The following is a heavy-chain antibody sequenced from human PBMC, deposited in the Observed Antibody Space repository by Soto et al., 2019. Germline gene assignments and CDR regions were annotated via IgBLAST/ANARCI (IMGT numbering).Heavy chain of an antibody. CDR1: GFAFSDYA. V-gene: IGHV3-23*01. J-gene: IGHJ4*02. CDR2: ISDGDGAT. D-gene: IGHD3-16*01. CDR3: AKGRTFFDF. Sequence: EVHLLESGGGLVQPGGSLRLSCAASGFAFSDYAMTWVRQAPGKGLEWVSDISDGDGATHYADSVKGRFTISRDDSKNTLYLQMDSLRAEDAAVYYRAKGRTFFDFWGQGTLVTVSS.